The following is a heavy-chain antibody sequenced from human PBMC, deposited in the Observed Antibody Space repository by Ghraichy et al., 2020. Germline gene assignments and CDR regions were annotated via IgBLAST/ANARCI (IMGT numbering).Heavy chain of an antibody. CDR2: ISGSGGST. V-gene: IGHV3-23*01. J-gene: IGHJ4*02. CDR1: GFTFSSYA. Sequence: GGSLRLSCAASGFTFSSYAMSWVRQAPGKGLEWVSGISGSGGSTYYADSVKGRITISRDNSKNTLFLQMNSLRAEDTAVYYCAKGRITIFGVVISYFDYWGQGTLVTVSS. D-gene: IGHD3-3*01. CDR3: AKGRITIFGVVISYFDY.